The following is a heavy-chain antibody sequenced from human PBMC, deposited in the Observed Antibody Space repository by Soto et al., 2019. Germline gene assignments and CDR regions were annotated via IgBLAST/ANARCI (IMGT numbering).Heavy chain of an antibody. V-gene: IGHV4-39*01. D-gene: IGHD3-22*01. CDR2: IYYSGST. Sequence: SETLSLTCTASGGSISSSSYYWGWIRQPPGKGLEWIGSIYYSGSTYYNPSLKSRVTISVDTSKNQFSLKLSSVTAADTAVYYCARLIVDDSSGYTPPEDYYYYYGMDVWGQGTTVTVSS. J-gene: IGHJ6*02. CDR1: GGSISSSSYY. CDR3: ARLIVDDSSGYTPPEDYYYYYGMDV.